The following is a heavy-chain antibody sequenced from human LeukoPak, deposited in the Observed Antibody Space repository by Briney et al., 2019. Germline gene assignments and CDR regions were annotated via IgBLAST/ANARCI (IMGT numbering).Heavy chain of an antibody. D-gene: IGHD6-19*01. CDR2: ISYDGSNK. V-gene: IGHV3-30-3*01. CDR1: GFTFSSYA. Sequence: QPGGSLRLSCAASGFTFSSYAMHWVRQAPGKGLEWVAVISYDGSNKYYADSVKGRFTISRDNSKNTLYLQMNSLRAEDTAVYYCAKDESPPYSSGWFDYWGQGTLVTVSS. J-gene: IGHJ5*01. CDR3: AKDESPPYSSGWFDY.